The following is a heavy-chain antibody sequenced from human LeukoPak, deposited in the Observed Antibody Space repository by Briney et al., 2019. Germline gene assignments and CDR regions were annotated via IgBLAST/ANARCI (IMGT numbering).Heavy chain of an antibody. CDR3: ARDSVITMVWGVIITRNWFDP. CDR2: INPSGGST. V-gene: IGHV1-46*01. J-gene: IGHJ5*02. D-gene: IGHD3-10*01. CDR1: GYTFTSYY. Sequence: GASVKVSCKASGYTFTSYYIHWVRQAPGQGLEWMGIINPSGGSTTYAQKFQGRVTMTRDTSTSTVYMELSSLRSEDTAVYYCARDSVITMVWGVIITRNWFDPWGQGTLVTVSS.